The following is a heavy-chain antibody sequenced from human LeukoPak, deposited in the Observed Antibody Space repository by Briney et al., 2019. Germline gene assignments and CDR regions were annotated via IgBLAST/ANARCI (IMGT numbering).Heavy chain of an antibody. V-gene: IGHV3-23*01. CDR3: AKGPTLYASGSYTYFHY. J-gene: IGHJ4*02. CDR1: GFTFSSYA. Sequence: GGSLRLSCAASGFTFSSYAMSWVRQAPGGGLEWVSDISGSGGNTYYADSVKGRFTISRDNSKNTLYLQMNSLRAEDTAVYYCAKGPTLYASGSYTYFHYWGQGTLVTVSS. D-gene: IGHD3-10*01. CDR2: ISGSGGNT.